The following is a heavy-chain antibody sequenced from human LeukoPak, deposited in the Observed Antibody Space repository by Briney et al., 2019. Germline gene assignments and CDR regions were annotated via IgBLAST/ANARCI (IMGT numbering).Heavy chain of an antibody. V-gene: IGHV1-2*02. CDR2: INPNSGGT. J-gene: IGHJ6*03. CDR3: ARDQGKDYYYYYYYMDV. Sequence: ASVKVSCKASGYTFTGYYMHWVRQAPGQGLEWMGWINPNSGGTNYAQKFQGRVTTTRDTSISTAYMELSRLRSDDTAVYYCARDQGKDYYYYYYYMDVWGKGTTVTVSS. CDR1: GYTFTGYY. D-gene: IGHD3-16*01.